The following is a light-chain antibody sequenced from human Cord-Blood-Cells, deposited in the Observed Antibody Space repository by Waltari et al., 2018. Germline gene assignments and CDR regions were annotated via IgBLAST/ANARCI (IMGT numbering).Light chain of an antibody. CDR2: DVS. V-gene: IGLV2-14*01. CDR1: SSDVGGYNY. Sequence: QSALTQPASVSGSPGQSITISCTGTSSDVGGYNYVSWYQQHPGKAPKLMIYDVSTLPAGVSNRFSGSKSVNTASLTISGLQAEDEADYYCSSYTSSSTPVFGTGTKVTVL. CDR3: SSYTSSSTPV. J-gene: IGLJ1*01.